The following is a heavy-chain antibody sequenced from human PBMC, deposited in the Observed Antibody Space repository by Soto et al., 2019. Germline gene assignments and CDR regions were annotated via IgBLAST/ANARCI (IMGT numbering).Heavy chain of an antibody. D-gene: IGHD3-10*01. Sequence: PGGSLRLSCAASGFTFGDYAMHWVRQVPGKGLEWVSGFKWNSGDVGYADSVKGRFTISRDNAGNSLYLQMNSLRPEDTAVYYCAKDRSSGSPYYGMDFWGQGTMVTVYS. J-gene: IGHJ6*02. CDR1: GFTFGDYA. CDR3: AKDRSSGSPYYGMDF. V-gene: IGHV3-9*01. CDR2: FKWNSGDV.